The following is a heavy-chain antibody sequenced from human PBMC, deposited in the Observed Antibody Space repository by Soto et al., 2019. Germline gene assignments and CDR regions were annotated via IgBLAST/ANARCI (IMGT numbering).Heavy chain of an antibody. CDR1: GGTFSSYA. Sequence: SVKVSCKASGGTFSSYAISWVRQAPGQGLEWMGGIIPIFGTANYAQKFQGRVTITADESTSTAYVELSSLRSEDTAVYYCARDDIVVVPAAIGGYYYYGMDVWGQGTTVTVSS. CDR3: ARDDIVVVPAAIGGYYYYGMDV. V-gene: IGHV1-69*13. J-gene: IGHJ6*02. CDR2: IIPIFGTA. D-gene: IGHD2-2*02.